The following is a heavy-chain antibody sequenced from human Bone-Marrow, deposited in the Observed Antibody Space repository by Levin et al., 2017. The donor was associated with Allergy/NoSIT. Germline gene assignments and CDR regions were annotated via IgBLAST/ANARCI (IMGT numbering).Heavy chain of an antibody. CDR2: IDSSGGST. CDR3: AKSDGAYFVY. J-gene: IGHJ4*02. V-gene: IGHV3-23*01. Sequence: SCAASGFTFSSSAMSWVRQAPGKGLEWVSAIDSSGGSTYYADSVKGRFTISRDNSKNTLYLQMNTLRAEDTAVYYCAKSDGAYFVYWGQGTLVTVSS. CDR1: GFTFSSSA. D-gene: IGHD4/OR15-4a*01.